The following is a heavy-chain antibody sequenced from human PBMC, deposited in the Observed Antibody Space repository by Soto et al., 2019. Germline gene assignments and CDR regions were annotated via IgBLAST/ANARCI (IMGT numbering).Heavy chain of an antibody. CDR2: IWYDGSNK. CDR3: ARSLYDYGQEDWYCDL. J-gene: IGHJ2*01. CDR1: GFTFSSYG. D-gene: IGHD4-17*01. Sequence: QVQLVESGGGVVQPGRSLRLSCAASGFTFSSYGMHWVRQAPGKGLEWVAVIWYDGSNKYYADSVKGRFTISRDNSKNTLYLQMNSLRAEDTAVYYCARSLYDYGQEDWYCDLWGRGTLVTVSS. V-gene: IGHV3-33*01.